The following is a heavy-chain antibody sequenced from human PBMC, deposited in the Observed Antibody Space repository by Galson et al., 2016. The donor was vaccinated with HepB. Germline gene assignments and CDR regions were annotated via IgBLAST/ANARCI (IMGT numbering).Heavy chain of an antibody. J-gene: IGHJ4*02. D-gene: IGHD7-27*01. CDR1: GDSVSSNSAG. Sequence: CAISGDSVSSNSAGWNWIRQSPSRGLEWLGRTFYRSNWQNHYAESVKGRITINPDTSKNQFSLLLSSVTPEDTAVYYCARSYLLGRGFGWWGQGTLVTVSS. CDR3: ARSYLLGRGFGW. CDR2: TFYRSNWQN. V-gene: IGHV6-1*01.